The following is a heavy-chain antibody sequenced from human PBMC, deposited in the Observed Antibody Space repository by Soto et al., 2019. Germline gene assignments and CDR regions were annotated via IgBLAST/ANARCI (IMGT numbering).Heavy chain of an antibody. D-gene: IGHD3-3*01. CDR3: ARDVGPFCSGLNWFDP. V-gene: IGHV1-3*01. CDR1: GYTFTSYA. Sequence: ASVKVSCKASGYTFTSYAMHWVRQAPGQRLEWMGWINAGNGNTKYSQKFQGRVTITRDTSASTAYMELSSLRSEDTAVYYCARDVGPFCSGLNWFDPWGQGTLVTVSS. J-gene: IGHJ5*02. CDR2: INAGNGNT.